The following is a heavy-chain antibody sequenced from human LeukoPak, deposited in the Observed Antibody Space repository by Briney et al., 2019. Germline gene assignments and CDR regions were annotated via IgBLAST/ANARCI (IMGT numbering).Heavy chain of an antibody. CDR3: ARQVDTTMALPDY. Sequence: ASVKVSCKASGYTFTSYGISWVRQAPGQGLEWMGLVSGYNGNTNYAQKLQGRVTMTTDTSPSTAYRALRSLISDDSAIYYCARQVDTTMALPDYWGRGTLVTVSS. V-gene: IGHV1-18*01. CDR2: VSGYNGNT. J-gene: IGHJ4*02. D-gene: IGHD5-18*01. CDR1: GYTFTSYG.